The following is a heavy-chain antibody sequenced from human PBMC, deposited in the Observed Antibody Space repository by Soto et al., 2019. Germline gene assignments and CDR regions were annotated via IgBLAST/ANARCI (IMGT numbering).Heavy chain of an antibody. CDR3: AEQNLRYSPPHDY. CDR1: GFTFRNYA. D-gene: IGHD1-26*01. J-gene: IGHJ4*02. Sequence: GGSLRLSCAASGFTFRNYAMSWVRQAPGKGLEWVSAISGSGSSTYYADSVKGRFTISRDNSKNTLYLQMNSLRAEDTAVYYCAEQNLRYSPPHDYWGQGTLVTVSS. V-gene: IGHV3-23*01. CDR2: ISGSGSST.